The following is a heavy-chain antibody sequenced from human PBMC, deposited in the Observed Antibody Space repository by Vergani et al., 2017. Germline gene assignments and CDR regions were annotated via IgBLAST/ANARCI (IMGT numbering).Heavy chain of an antibody. CDR2: IKSTVDSGTT. Sequence: EVQLVASGGGIVKPGGSLRLSCVASGFSFRNAWMNWVRRTPGKGLEWVGRIKSTVDSGTTDYAAAVKGRFTISRDDSKNTLFLQMNGLKTEDIGVYYCTTDPRYCGDGSCYWLRDHHYYGMDVWGQGTTVTVSS. CDR1: GFSFRNAW. CDR3: TTDPRYCGDGSCYWLRDHHYYGMDV. D-gene: IGHD2-21*01. J-gene: IGHJ6*02. V-gene: IGHV3-15*07.